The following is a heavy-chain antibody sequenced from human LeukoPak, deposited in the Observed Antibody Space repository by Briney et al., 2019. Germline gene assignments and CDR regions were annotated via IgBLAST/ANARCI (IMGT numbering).Heavy chain of an antibody. CDR2: INPSGGST. CDR1: GYTFTSYY. Sequence: GASVNVSCKASGYTFTSYYMHWVRQAPGQGLEWMGIINPSGGSTSYAQKFQGRVTMTRDTSTSTVYMELSSLRSEDTAVYYCARLLSSGGTGDAFDIWGQGTMVTVSS. D-gene: IGHD2-15*01. CDR3: ARLLSSGGTGDAFDI. J-gene: IGHJ3*02. V-gene: IGHV1-46*01.